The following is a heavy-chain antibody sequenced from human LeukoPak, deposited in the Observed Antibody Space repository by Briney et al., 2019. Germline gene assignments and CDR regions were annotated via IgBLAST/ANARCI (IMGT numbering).Heavy chain of an antibody. J-gene: IGHJ6*03. Sequence: GGSLRLSCAASGFTFSSYSMNWVRQAPGKGLEWVSSISSSSSYIYYADSVKGRFTTSRDNSKNTPYLQMNSLRAEDTAIYYCAKNGDRGAYCSGGSCYPYYYYNMDVWGKGTTVTISS. V-gene: IGHV3-21*04. CDR3: AKNGDRGAYCSGGSCYPYYYYNMDV. CDR1: GFTFSSYS. CDR2: ISSSSSYI. D-gene: IGHD2-15*01.